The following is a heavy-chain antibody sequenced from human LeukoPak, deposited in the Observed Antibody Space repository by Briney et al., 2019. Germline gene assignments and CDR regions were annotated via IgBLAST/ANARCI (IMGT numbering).Heavy chain of an antibody. CDR3: ASSDSSGYYPLGDY. J-gene: IGHJ4*02. CDR1: GGSISSSSYY. D-gene: IGHD3-22*01. CDR2: IYYSGST. V-gene: IGHV4-39*01. Sequence: PSETLSPTCTVSGGSISSSSYYWGWIRQPPGKGLEWIGSIYYSGSTYYNPSLKSRVTISVDTSKNQFSLKLSSVTAADTAVYYCASSDSSGYYPLGDYWGQGTLVTVSS.